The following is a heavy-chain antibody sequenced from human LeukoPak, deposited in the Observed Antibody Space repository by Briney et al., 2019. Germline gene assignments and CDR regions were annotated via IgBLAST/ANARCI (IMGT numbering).Heavy chain of an antibody. CDR3: ARVMYSSSSADY. CDR2: ISYDGSNK. Sequence: GRSLRLSCAASGFTFSSYAMHWVRQAPGKGLEWVAVISYDGSNKYYADSVKGRFTISRDNSKNTLYLQMNSLRAEDTAVYYCARVMYSSSSADYWGQGTLVTVSS. V-gene: IGHV3-30*04. CDR1: GFTFSSYA. D-gene: IGHD6-6*01. J-gene: IGHJ4*02.